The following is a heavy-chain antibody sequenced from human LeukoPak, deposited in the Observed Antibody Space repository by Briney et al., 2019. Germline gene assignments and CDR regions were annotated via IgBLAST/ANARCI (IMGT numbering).Heavy chain of an antibody. D-gene: IGHD3-22*01. V-gene: IGHV1-46*02. CDR1: GYTFNSYC. J-gene: IGHJ4*02. CDR2: INPSDDST. Sequence: ASVKVSCKASGYTFNSYCMHWVRQAPGQGLEWMGIINPSDDSTRYAQKFQGRVTMTKDTSTNTVYMDLSSLSSDDTAVYYCARAYYDSSAYHHAVYFDYWGQGTLVTVSS. CDR3: ARAYYDSSAYHHAVYFDY.